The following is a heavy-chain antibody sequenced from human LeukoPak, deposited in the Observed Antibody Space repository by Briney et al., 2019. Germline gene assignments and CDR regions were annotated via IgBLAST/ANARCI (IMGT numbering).Heavy chain of an antibody. Sequence: GGSLRLSCAASGFTVSSDYMSWVRQAPGKGLEWVSVIYSGGSTYYADSVKGRFTISRDNSKSTLYIQMNSLRAEDTAVYYCARAKPKNMVRGLIMRRESRYYFDYWGQGTLVTVSS. CDR3: ARAKPKNMVRGLIMRRESRYYFDY. V-gene: IGHV3-53*01. CDR1: GFTVSSDY. D-gene: IGHD3-10*01. J-gene: IGHJ4*02. CDR2: IYSGGST.